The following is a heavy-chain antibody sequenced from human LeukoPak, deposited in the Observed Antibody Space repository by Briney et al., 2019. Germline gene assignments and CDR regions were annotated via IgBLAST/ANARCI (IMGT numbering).Heavy chain of an antibody. J-gene: IGHJ4*02. V-gene: IGHV3-23*01. D-gene: IGHD7-27*01. CDR1: GFTISNYD. Sequence: GGSLRLSCVASGFTISNYDMTWVRQTPGKGLEYVSSIGSGGSTFYAGSVKGRFSISRDISQNTVFLQMNSLRVEDTAMYFCAKKLPGASYYFDFWGKGTLVTVSS. CDR3: AKKLPGASYYFDF. CDR2: IGSGGST.